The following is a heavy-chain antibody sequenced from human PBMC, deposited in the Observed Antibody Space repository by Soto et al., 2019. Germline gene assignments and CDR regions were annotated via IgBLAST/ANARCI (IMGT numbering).Heavy chain of an antibody. Sequence: PGGSLRLSCAASGLTFSSDGMNWFRQGPGKGLERVSRIISGATRVTYVDSVKGQFPCDRDNAKNTLYLEMHSLTAEHTVVYYCARERTSKGGMDVWGQGTTVNVSS. CDR2: IISGATRV. V-gene: IGHV3-74*01. CDR1: GLTFSSDG. J-gene: IGHJ6*01. CDR3: ARERTSKGGMDV.